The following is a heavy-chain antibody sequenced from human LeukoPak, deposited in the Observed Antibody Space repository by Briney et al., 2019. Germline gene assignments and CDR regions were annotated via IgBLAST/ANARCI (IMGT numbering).Heavy chain of an antibody. Sequence: QPGGSLRLSCAASGFTFSDYYMSWIRQAPGKGLEWVSGILASGGTTYYADSVKGRFTSSRDNSKNTLYLQMSSLRAEDTALYYCARGPPGISYFQYWGQGTLVTVSS. J-gene: IGHJ1*01. CDR1: GFTFSDYY. CDR2: ILASGGTT. D-gene: IGHD3-3*02. CDR3: ARGPPGISYFQY. V-gene: IGHV3-23*01.